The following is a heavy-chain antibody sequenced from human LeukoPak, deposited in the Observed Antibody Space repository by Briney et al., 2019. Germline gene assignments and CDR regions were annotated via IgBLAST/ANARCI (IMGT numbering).Heavy chain of an antibody. CDR2: INHSGST. D-gene: IGHD6-13*01. Sequence: PSETLSLTCIVSGGSISSSSYYWSWIRQPPGTGLEWIGEINHSGSTNYNPSLKSRVTISVDTSKNQFSLKLSSVTAADTAVYYCARGGEQQLVLVYFDYWGQGTLVTVSS. CDR1: GGSISSSSYY. CDR3: ARGGEQQLVLVYFDY. J-gene: IGHJ4*02. V-gene: IGHV4-39*07.